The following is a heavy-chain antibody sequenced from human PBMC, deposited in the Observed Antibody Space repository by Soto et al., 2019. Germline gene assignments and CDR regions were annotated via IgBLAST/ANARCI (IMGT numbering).Heavy chain of an antibody. J-gene: IGHJ5*02. CDR3: ARDRVVVPAAMPLCP. Sequence: GGSLRLSCAASGFTFSSYSMNWVRQAPGKGLEWVSSISSSSSYIYYADSVKGRFTISRDNAKNSLYLQMNSLRAEDTAVYYCARDRVVVPAAMPLCPWGQGTLVTVSS. CDR1: GFTFSSYS. V-gene: IGHV3-21*01. CDR2: ISSSSSYI. D-gene: IGHD2-2*01.